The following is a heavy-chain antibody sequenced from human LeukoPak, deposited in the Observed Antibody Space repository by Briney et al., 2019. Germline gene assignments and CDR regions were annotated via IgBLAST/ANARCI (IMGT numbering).Heavy chain of an antibody. Sequence: GGSLRLSCAASGFTFSSYAMSWVRQAPGKGLEWVSAISGSGGSTYYADSVKGRFTISRDNSKNTLYLQMNSLRAEDTAVYYCAKDQGYCSGGSCSGSDYWGQGTLVTVSS. CDR2: ISGSGGST. CDR3: AKDQGYCSGGSCSGSDY. J-gene: IGHJ4*02. CDR1: GFTFSSYA. V-gene: IGHV3-23*01. D-gene: IGHD2-15*01.